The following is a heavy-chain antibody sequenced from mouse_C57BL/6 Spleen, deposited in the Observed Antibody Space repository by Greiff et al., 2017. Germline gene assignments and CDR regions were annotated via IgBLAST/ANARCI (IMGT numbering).Heavy chain of an antibody. Sequence: EVKLQESGPELVKPGASVKMSCKASGYTFTDYNMHWVKQSHGKSLEWIGYINPNNGGTSYNQKFKGKATLTVNKSSSTAYMELRSLTSEDSAVYYCARMAYYAMDYWGQGTSVTVSS. J-gene: IGHJ4*01. CDR1: GYTFTDYN. V-gene: IGHV1-22*01. CDR3: ARMAYYAMDY. CDR2: INPNNGGT.